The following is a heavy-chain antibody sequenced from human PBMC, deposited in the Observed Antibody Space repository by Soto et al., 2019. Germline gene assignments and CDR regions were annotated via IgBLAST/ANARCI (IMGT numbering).Heavy chain of an antibody. Sequence: ASVKVSCKASGYTFTSYDINWVRQATGQGLEWMGWMNPNSGNTGYAQKFQGRVTMTRNTSISTAYMELRSLRSDDTAVYYCARDGDYYDSSGYYYLDYWGQGTLVTVSS. CDR3: ARDGDYYDSSGYYYLDY. CDR1: GYTFTSYD. CDR2: MNPNSGNT. D-gene: IGHD3-22*01. V-gene: IGHV1-8*01. J-gene: IGHJ4*02.